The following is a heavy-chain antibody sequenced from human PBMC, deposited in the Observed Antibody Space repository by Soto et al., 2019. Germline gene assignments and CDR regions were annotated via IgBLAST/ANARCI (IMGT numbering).Heavy chain of an antibody. CDR3: ARVLDTMTGTKQFDY. CDR1: GGSVRSDNYY. D-gene: IGHD1-7*01. V-gene: IGHV4-61*03. J-gene: IGHJ4*02. CDR2: INNSGST. Sequence: SETLSLTCSVSGGSVRSDNYYWSWIRQPPGKGPEWIGDINNSGSTNSNPSLKSRVTISVDTSKNRFSLRLTSVTAAETAVYYCARVLDTMTGTKQFDYWGQGTLVTVSS.